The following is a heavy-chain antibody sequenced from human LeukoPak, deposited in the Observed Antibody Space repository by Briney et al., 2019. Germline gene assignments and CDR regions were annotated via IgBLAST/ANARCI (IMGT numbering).Heavy chain of an antibody. CDR3: ARDPYNSGPGRAFDI. CDR2: INSDGRNT. CDR1: GFTFSSYW. Sequence: GGSLTLSCASSGFTFSSYWLHWVRQGPGKGLVWVARINSDGRNTNYADSVKGRFTISRDNATNTLYLQMNSLSAEDTAVYYCARDPYNSGPGRAFDIWGQGTMVTVSS. J-gene: IGHJ3*02. V-gene: IGHV3-74*01. D-gene: IGHD6-19*01.